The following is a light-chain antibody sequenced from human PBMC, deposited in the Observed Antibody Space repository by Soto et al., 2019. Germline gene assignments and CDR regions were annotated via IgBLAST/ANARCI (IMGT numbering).Light chain of an antibody. CDR3: QSYDSSLSGWL. Sequence: QPVLTQPPSVSGAPGQRVTISCTGSSSNIGARYDVHWYQQLPGTAPKLLIYRYTNRPSGVPDRFSGSTSGTSASLAITGLQAEDEADYYCQSYDSSLSGWLFGGGTKLTVL. CDR2: RYT. CDR1: SSNIGARYD. V-gene: IGLV1-40*01. J-gene: IGLJ3*02.